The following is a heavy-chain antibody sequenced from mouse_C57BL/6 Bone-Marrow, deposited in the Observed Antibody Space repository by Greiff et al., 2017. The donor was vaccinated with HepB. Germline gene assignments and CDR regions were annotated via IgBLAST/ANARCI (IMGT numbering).Heavy chain of an antibody. CDR2: IDPANGNT. V-gene: IGHV14-3*01. CDR1: GFNIKNTY. D-gene: IGHD2-5*01. CDR3: ARGGGKSNYWVYAIDY. Sequence: DVKLQESVAELVRPGASVKLSCTASGFNIKNTYMHWVKQRPEQGLEWIGRIDPANGNTKYAPKFQGKATITADTSSNTAYLQLSSLTSEDTAIYYCARGGGKSNYWVYAIDYWGQGTSVTVSS. J-gene: IGHJ4*01.